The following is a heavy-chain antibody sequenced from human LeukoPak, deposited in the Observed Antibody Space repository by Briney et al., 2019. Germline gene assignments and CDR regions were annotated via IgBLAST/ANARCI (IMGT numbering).Heavy chain of an antibody. CDR1: GGSISSYY. J-gene: IGHJ6*03. Sequence: SETLSLTCTVSGGSISSYYWSWIRQPPGKGLEWIGYIYYSGSTNYNPSLKSRVTISVDTSKNQFSLKLSSVTAADTAVYYCAKTGSGWRPYYYYYMDVWGKGTTVTVSS. D-gene: IGHD6-19*01. V-gene: IGHV4-59*01. CDR2: IYYSGST. CDR3: AKTGSGWRPYYYYYMDV.